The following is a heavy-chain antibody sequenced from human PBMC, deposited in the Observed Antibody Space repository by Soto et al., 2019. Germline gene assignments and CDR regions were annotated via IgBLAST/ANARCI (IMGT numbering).Heavy chain of an antibody. CDR1: GFTFSSYA. V-gene: IGHV3-23*01. D-gene: IGHD6-19*01. J-gene: IGHJ4*02. Sequence: EVQLLESGGGLVQPGGSLRLSCAASGFTFSSYAMNWVRQAPGKGLEWVSVISGSGDSTYYADSVKGRFTISRDNSKNTLHLQKNSLRAEDTAVYYCASRSSGWYFDYWGQGTLITVSS. CDR2: ISGSGDST. CDR3: ASRSSGWYFDY.